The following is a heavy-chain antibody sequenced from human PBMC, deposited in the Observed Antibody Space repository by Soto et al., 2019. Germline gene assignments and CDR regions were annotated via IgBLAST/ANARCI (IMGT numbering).Heavy chain of an antibody. CDR1: GFTFSIYA. Sequence: GGSLRLSCAASGFTFSIYAMSWVRQAPGKGLEWVSTIGGSGGGASYADIVRGRFTISRDNSQNTLYLQMNSLRAEDTAVYYCEKDAPGSGWLSDYWGQGTLVTVSS. J-gene: IGHJ4*02. CDR2: IGGSGGGA. D-gene: IGHD3-22*01. V-gene: IGHV3-23*01. CDR3: EKDAPGSGWLSDY.